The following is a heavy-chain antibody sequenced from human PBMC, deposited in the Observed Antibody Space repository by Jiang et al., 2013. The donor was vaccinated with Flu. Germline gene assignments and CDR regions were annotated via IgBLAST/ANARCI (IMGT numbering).Heavy chain of an antibody. Sequence: GAEVKKPGSSVKVSCKASGGTFSSYAISWVRRAPGQGLEWMGGIIPILGIANYAQKFQGRVTITADKSTSTACLELRRLRSDDTAVYYCAREGGVPAAFDYWGQGTLVTVSS. V-gene: IGHV1-69*04. D-gene: IGHD2-2*01. CDR3: AREGGVPAAFDY. CDR2: IIPILGIA. J-gene: IGHJ4*02. CDR1: GGTFSSYA.